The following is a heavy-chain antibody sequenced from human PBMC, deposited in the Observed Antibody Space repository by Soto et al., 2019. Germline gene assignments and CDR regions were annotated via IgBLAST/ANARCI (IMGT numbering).Heavy chain of an antibody. V-gene: IGHV3-23*01. J-gene: IGHJ4*02. CDR1: RFAFSSYA. CDR3: AKARTTVTPAY. Sequence: PGGSLRLSCAASRFAFSSYAMSWVRQAPGKGLEWASGITNSGGSTYYADSVKGRFTISRDNSKNTLYLQMNSLRAEDTAVYYCAKARTTVTPAYWGQGTLVTVSS. CDR2: ITNSGGST. D-gene: IGHD4-17*01.